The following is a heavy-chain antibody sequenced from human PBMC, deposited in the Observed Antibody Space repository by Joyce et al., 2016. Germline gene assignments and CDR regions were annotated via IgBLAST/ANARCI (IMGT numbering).Heavy chain of an antibody. J-gene: IGHJ4*02. Sequence: QVHLVQSGAEVKKPGASVRVSCKTSGYTFTCSFMHWVRLAPEQGLEWMGWINPNSGDTNYAQKFQGRVTMTRDTSITTAYMELSRLRSDDTAVYYCTSHYYDSSAYYNDYWGQGTLVTVSS. CDR1: GYTFTCSF. CDR3: TSHYYDSSAYYNDY. D-gene: IGHD3-22*01. V-gene: IGHV1-2*02. CDR2: INPNSGDT.